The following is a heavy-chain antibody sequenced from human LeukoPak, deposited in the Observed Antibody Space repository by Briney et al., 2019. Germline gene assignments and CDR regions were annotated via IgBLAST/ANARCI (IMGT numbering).Heavy chain of an antibody. J-gene: IGHJ5*02. CDR2: INHSGST. D-gene: IGHD3-22*01. Sequence: SETLSLTCAVYGGSFSGYYWSWIRQPPGKGLEWIGEINHSGSTNYNPSLKSRVTISVDTSKNQFSLKLSSVTAADPAVYYCARVRARITMIVVVTDNWFDPWGQGTLVTVSS. V-gene: IGHV4-34*01. CDR1: GGSFSGYY. CDR3: ARVRARITMIVVVTDNWFDP.